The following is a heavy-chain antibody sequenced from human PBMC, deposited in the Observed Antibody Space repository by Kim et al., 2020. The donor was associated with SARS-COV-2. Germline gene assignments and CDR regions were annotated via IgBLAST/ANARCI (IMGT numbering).Heavy chain of an antibody. CDR2: ISGSGGST. Sequence: GGSLRLSCAASGFTFSSYAMSWVRQAPGKGLEWVSAISGSGGSTYYADSVKGRFTISRDNSKNTLYLQMNSLRAEDTAVYYCAKDLRSSWSRMGYGMDVWGQGTTVTVSS. V-gene: IGHV3-23*01. J-gene: IGHJ6*02. D-gene: IGHD6-13*01. CDR1: GFTFSSYA. CDR3: AKDLRSSWSRMGYGMDV.